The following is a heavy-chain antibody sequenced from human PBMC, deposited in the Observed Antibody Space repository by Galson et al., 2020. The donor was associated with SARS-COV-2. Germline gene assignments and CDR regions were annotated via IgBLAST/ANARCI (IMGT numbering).Heavy chain of an antibody. CDR3: ASRQQRRFDP. Sequence: ASETLSLTCTVSGGSISSGGYYWSWIRQHPGKGLEWIGYIYYSGSTYYNPSLKSRVTISVDTSKNQFSLKLSSVTAADTAVYYCASRQQRRFDPWGQGTLVTVSS. CDR2: IYYSGST. CDR1: GGSISSGGYY. J-gene: IGHJ5*02. V-gene: IGHV4-31*03. D-gene: IGHD6-13*01.